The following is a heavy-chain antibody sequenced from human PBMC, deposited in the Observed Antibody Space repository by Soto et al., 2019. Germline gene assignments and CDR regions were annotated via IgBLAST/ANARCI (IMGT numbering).Heavy chain of an antibody. CDR3: ARTDKFNSQSSGCANRFDY. Sequence: EVQLLESGGDLVQPGGSLRLFCAASGFTFSNYAMTWVRQAPGKGLEWVSTVTSGGGTFYVETVQVRLTISRDTSKSTLYLQMNSLRAEDTAIYYCARTDKFNSQSSGCANRFDYWGQGALVTVAS. CDR2: VTSGGGT. CDR1: GFTFSNYA. D-gene: IGHD3-22*01. V-gene: IGHV3-23*01. J-gene: IGHJ4*02.